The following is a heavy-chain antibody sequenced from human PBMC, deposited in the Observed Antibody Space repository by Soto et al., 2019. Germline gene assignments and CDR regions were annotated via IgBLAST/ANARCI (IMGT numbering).Heavy chain of an antibody. CDR1: GDSVSSNSAA. Sequence: PSQTLSLTCAISGDSVSSNSAAWNWIRQSPSRGLEWLGRTYYRSKWYNDYAVSVKSRITINPDTSKNQFSLQLNSVTPEDTAVYYCARGTGAAAGTYYYGMDVWGQWTTVTVSS. D-gene: IGHD6-13*01. V-gene: IGHV6-1*01. J-gene: IGHJ6*02. CDR2: TYYRSKWYN. CDR3: ARGTGAAAGTYYYGMDV.